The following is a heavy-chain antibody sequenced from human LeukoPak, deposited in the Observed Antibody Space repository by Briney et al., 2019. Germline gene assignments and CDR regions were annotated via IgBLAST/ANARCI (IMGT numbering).Heavy chain of an antibody. CDR2: ISGSGGST. CDR1: GFTFSSYA. Sequence: PGGSLRLSCAASGFTFSSYAMSWVRQAPGKGLEWVSAISGSGGSTYYADSVKGRFTISRDNSKNTLYLQMNSLRAEDTAVYYCANSQYYYGSGSPDAFDIWGQGTMVTVSS. J-gene: IGHJ3*02. V-gene: IGHV3-23*01. D-gene: IGHD3-10*01. CDR3: ANSQYYYGSGSPDAFDI.